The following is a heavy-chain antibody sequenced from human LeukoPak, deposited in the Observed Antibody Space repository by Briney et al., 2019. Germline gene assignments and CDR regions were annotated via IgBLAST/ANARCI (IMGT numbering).Heavy chain of an antibody. J-gene: IGHJ4*02. V-gene: IGHV3-7*03. Sequence: GGSLRLSCAASGLTFSNYWMDWVRQAPGKGLEWVANIKQDGSEKNYVDSVKGRFIISRGNAKNSLYLQMNTLRADDTAVYYCARDGFGTGSNWGQGTLVTVSS. D-gene: IGHD3-16*01. CDR1: GLTFSNYW. CDR2: IKQDGSEK. CDR3: ARDGFGTGSN.